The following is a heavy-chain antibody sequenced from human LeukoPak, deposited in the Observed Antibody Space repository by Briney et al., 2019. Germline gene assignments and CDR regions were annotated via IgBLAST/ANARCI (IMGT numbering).Heavy chain of an antibody. Sequence: SETLSLTSTVSGGSISSGGYYWSWIRQHPGKGLEWIGYIYYSGSTYYNPSLKSRVTISVDTSKNQFSLKLSSVTAADTAVYYCARAEHSSSYFDYWGQGTLVTVSS. D-gene: IGHD6-6*01. CDR1: GGSISSGGYY. J-gene: IGHJ4*02. V-gene: IGHV4-31*03. CDR3: ARAEHSSSYFDY. CDR2: IYYSGST.